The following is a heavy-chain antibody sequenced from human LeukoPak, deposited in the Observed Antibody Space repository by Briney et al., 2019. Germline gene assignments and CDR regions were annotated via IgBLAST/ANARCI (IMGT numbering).Heavy chain of an antibody. V-gene: IGHV1-3*01. CDR2: VSAGDGKA. CDR3: ATDPGWLYFDY. D-gene: IGHD6-19*01. Sequence: GVSVKVSCKASGYPFTTYAMHWVRQAPGQGLEWMGCVSAGDGKAKPSQKFQGRVTMTEDTSTDTAYMELSSLRSEDTAVYYCATDPGWLYFDYWGQGTLVTVSS. J-gene: IGHJ4*02. CDR1: GYPFTTYA.